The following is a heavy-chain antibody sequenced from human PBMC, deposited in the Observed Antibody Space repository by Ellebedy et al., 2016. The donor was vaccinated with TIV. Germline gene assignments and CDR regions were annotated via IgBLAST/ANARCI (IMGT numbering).Heavy chain of an antibody. V-gene: IGHV3-7*01. CDR1: GFTFSSFW. CDR3: TRDGSGTMNY. D-gene: IGHD1-1*01. CDR2: IKEDGNEK. Sequence: PGGSLRLSCAVSGFTFSSFWMSWVRQAPGKGLEWVANIKEDGNEKHYIDSVKGRFTISRDNAKNSLYLQMNNLRADDTAVYYCTRDGSGTMNYWGQGTLVTAST. J-gene: IGHJ4*02.